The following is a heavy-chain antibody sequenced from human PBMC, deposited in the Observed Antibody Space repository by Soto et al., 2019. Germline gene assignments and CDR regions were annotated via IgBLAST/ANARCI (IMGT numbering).Heavy chain of an antibody. Sequence: QAQLVQSGAEVKTPGASVSISCKASGYTFTSNGFVWVRQAPGHGLEWVGWISPYNGRTEYAKNFQGRVTMTRDTSTSTAYMELRSLRSDDTAVYYCARDRYNGNCCDAFAIWGQGTMVIVSS. J-gene: IGHJ3*02. V-gene: IGHV1-18*01. CDR2: ISPYNGRT. CDR3: ARDRYNGNCCDAFAI. D-gene: IGHD2-21*01. CDR1: GYTFTSNG.